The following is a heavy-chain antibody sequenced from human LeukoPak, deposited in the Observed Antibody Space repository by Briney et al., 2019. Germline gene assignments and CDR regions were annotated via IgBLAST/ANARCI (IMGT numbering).Heavy chain of an antibody. CDR2: INWNGGST. CDR1: GFTFSSYE. CDR3: ARALYSYGSYYFDY. D-gene: IGHD5-18*01. Sequence: GGSLRLSCAASGFTFSSYEMNWVRQAPGKGLEWVSGINWNGGSTGYADSVKGRFTISRDNAKNSLYLQMNSLRAEDTALYYCARALYSYGSYYFDYWGQGTLVTVSS. V-gene: IGHV3-20*04. J-gene: IGHJ4*02.